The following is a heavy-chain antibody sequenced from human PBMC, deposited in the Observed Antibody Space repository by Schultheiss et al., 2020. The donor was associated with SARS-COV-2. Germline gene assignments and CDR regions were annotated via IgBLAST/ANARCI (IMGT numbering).Heavy chain of an antibody. D-gene: IGHD5-12*01. J-gene: IGHJ4*02. CDR2: IIPIFGTA. Sequence: KISCKASGGTFSSYAISWVRQAPGQGLEWMGGIIPIFGTANYAQKFQGRVTITADESTSTAYMELSSLRSEDTAVYYCARGDVDIVAMPFGYWGQGTLVTVSS. CDR3: ARGDVDIVAMPFGY. CDR1: GGTFSSYA. V-gene: IGHV1-69*01.